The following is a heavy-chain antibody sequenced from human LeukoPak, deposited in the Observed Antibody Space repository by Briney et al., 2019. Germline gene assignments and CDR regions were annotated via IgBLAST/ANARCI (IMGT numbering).Heavy chain of an antibody. CDR1: GFTFSSYW. Sequence: GGSLRLSCAASGFTFSSYWMSWVRQAPGKGLEWVANIKQDGSEKYYVDSVEGRFTISRDNAKNSLYLQMNSLRAEDTAVYYCARDADSSGYYGGYYYYYGMDVWGQGTTVTVSS. V-gene: IGHV3-7*01. CDR2: IKQDGSEK. D-gene: IGHD3-22*01. J-gene: IGHJ6*02. CDR3: ARDADSSGYYGGYYYYYGMDV.